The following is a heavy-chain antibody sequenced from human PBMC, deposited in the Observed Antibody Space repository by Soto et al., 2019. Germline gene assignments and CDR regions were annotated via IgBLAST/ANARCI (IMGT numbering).Heavy chain of an antibody. CDR3: ARDRAARPPYYYGMDV. Sequence: QVQLVQSGAEVKKPGSSVKVSCKASGGTFSSYAISWVRQAPGQGLEWMGGIIPIFGTANYAQKFQGRVTITADETTSTTYMELSSLRSEDTAVYYCARDRAARPPYYYGMDVWGQGTPVTVSS. V-gene: IGHV1-69*12. J-gene: IGHJ6*02. D-gene: IGHD6-6*01. CDR1: GGTFSSYA. CDR2: IIPIFGTA.